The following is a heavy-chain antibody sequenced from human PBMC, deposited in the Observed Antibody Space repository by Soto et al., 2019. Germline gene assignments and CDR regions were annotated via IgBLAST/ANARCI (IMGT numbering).Heavy chain of an antibody. CDR2: IGSRTSDI. D-gene: IGHD3-22*01. J-gene: IGHJ3*02. CDR1: GFTLSRHT. V-gene: IGHV3-21*01. Sequence: PGGSLRLSCAASGFTLSRHTMNWVRQAPGKGLEWVSFIGSRTSDIYYADSVKGRFTISRDNAKNSLYLDLTRLRAEDTAVYFCVRDYYDTSGYPNTLDMWGQGKMVTVS. CDR3: VRDYYDTSGYPNTLDM.